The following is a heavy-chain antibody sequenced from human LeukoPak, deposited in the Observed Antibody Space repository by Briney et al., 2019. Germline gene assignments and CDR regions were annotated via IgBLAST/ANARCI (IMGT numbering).Heavy chain of an antibody. D-gene: IGHD1-26*01. J-gene: IGHJ5*02. V-gene: IGHV3-23*01. CDR3: AKDEAGATITNWFDP. CDR1: EFTFGDYA. CDR2: ISGSGGST. Sequence: PGGSLRLSCTTSEFTFGDYALSWVRQAPGKGLEWVSAISGSGGSTYYADSVKGRFTISRDNSKNTLYLQMNSLRAEDTAVYYCAKDEAGATITNWFDPWGQGTLVTVSS.